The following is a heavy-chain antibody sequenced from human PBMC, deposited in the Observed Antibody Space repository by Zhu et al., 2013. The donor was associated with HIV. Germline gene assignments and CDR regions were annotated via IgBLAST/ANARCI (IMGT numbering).Heavy chain of an antibody. V-gene: IGHV1-2*02. CDR2: IDPYSGAT. CDR3: ARDLYSTSSRPFDI. CDR1: GDTFSPNY. Sequence: HVQLVQSGADVRKPGASVQVSCKIFGDTFSPNYLHWVRQAPGQGLEWMGWIDPYSGATRYGQKFQGRVTMTTDTSTSTAYMELRSLRSDDTAVYYCARDLYSTSSRPFDIWGQGTMVTVSS. J-gene: IGHJ3*02. D-gene: IGHD6-6*01.